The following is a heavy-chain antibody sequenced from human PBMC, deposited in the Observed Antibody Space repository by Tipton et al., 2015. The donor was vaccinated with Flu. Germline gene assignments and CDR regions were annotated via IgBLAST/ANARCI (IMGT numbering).Heavy chain of an antibody. CDR3: ARRDYSNYVSEPKNWFDP. D-gene: IGHD4-11*01. V-gene: IGHV4-39*07. J-gene: IGHJ5*02. CDR2: TFHSGNT. CDR1: GDSIRSSNYY. Sequence: TLSLICGVSGDSIRSSNYYWGWIRQPPGKGREWIGNTFHSGNTYLNPSLKSRVTISIDTSKNQFSLKLSSVTAADTAVYYCARRDYSNYVSEPKNWFDPWGQGALVTVSS.